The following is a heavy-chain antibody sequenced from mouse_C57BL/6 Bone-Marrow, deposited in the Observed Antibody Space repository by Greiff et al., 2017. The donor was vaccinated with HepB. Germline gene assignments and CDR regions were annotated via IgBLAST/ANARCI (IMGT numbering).Heavy chain of an antibody. CDR2: INPGSGGT. J-gene: IGHJ3*01. CDR3: ARYGRSEVY. Sequence: QVQLQQSGAELVRPGTSVKVSCKASGYAFTNYLIEWVKQRPGQGLEWIGVINPGSGGTNYNEKFKGKATLTADKSSSTAYMQLSSLTSEDSAVYFCARYGRSEVYWGQGTLVTVSA. D-gene: IGHD1-1*01. V-gene: IGHV1-54*01. CDR1: GYAFTNYL.